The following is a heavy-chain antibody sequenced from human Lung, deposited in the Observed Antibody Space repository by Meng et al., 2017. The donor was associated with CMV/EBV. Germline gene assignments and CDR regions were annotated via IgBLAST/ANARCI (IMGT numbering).Heavy chain of an antibody. V-gene: IGHV3-9*01. CDR2: ISWNGGFV. J-gene: IGHJ6*02. D-gene: IGHD1-26*01. Sequence: GGSLRLSCAASGFTFEDYDMDWVRQISGKGLEWVSRISWNGGFVGYADSVKGRFTISRDNAKNSLYLQMNSLRAEDTAVYYCARGMRVGAITYYYYVMDVWGRGTTVTVSS. CDR3: ARGMRVGAITYYYYVMDV. CDR1: GFTFEDYD.